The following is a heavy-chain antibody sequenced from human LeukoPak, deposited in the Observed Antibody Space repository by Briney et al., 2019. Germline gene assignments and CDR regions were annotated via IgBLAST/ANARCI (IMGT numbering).Heavy chain of an antibody. D-gene: IGHD4-17*01. V-gene: IGHV4-59*08. CDR2: INYSGST. J-gene: IGHJ6*02. CDR3: ARRGPVTNGIGMDV. CDR1: GGSISSYH. Sequence: SETLSLTCTVSGGSISSYHWSWIRQPPGKGLEWIGYINYSGSTNYNPSLKSRVTISVDTSKNQFSLKLSSVTAADTAVYYCARRGPVTNGIGMDVWGQGTTVTVSS.